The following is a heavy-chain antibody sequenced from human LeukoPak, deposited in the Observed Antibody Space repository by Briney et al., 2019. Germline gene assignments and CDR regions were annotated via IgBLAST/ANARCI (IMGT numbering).Heavy chain of an antibody. V-gene: IGHV1-18*01. Sequence: ASVKVSCKASGYTFTSYGISWVRQAPGQGLEWMGWISAHNGDTNYAQKLQGRVTMTTDTSTSTAYMELRSLRSDDTAVYYCARDLTWFGESKYYYYYGMDVWGQGTTVTVSS. CDR3: ARDLTWFGESKYYYYYGMDV. J-gene: IGHJ6*02. CDR1: GYTFTSYG. D-gene: IGHD3-10*01. CDR2: ISAHNGDT.